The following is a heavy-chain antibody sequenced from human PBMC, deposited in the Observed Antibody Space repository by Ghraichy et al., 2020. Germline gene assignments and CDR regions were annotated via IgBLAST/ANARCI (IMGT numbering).Heavy chain of an antibody. D-gene: IGHD4-23*01. J-gene: IGHJ6*02. CDR3: ARASRVVRFYYYDGMDV. V-gene: IGHV3-48*02. Sequence: GGSLRLSCVGSGFTLSDYGLNWVRQSPGKGLEWVSYITSSSRTISYADSVKGRFTISRDNAQNSLYLQMNSLRDEDTAVYYCARASRVVRFYYYDGMDVWGQGTTVTVSS. CDR1: GFTLSDYG. CDR2: ITSSSRTI.